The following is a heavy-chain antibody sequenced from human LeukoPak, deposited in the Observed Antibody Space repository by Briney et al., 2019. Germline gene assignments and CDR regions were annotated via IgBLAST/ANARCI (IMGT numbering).Heavy chain of an antibody. CDR2: ISAYNGNT. J-gene: IGHJ6*02. D-gene: IGHD1-26*01. V-gene: IGHV1-18*01. CDR1: GYTFTIYG. CDR3: ARSISGSSTYYYYGMDV. Sequence: ASVKVSCKASGYTFTIYGISWVRQAPGQGLEWMGWISAYNGNTNYAQKLQGRVTMTTDTSTSTAYMELRSLRSDDTAVYYCARSISGSSTYYYYGMDVWGQGTTVTVSS.